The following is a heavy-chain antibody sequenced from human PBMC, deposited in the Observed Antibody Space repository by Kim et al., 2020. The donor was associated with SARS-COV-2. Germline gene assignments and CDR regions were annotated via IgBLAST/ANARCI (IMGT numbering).Heavy chain of an antibody. CDR3: ARAGYFSGPYGMGYFDY. D-gene: IGHD3-10*01. J-gene: IGHJ4*02. V-gene: IGHV3-11*04. Sequence: VKGRFTISRDNAKNSLYLQMNSLRAEDTAVYYCARAGYFSGPYGMGYFDYWGQGTLVTVSS.